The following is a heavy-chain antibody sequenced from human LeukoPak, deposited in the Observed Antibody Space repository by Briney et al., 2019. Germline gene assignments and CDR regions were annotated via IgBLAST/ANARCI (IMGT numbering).Heavy chain of an antibody. Sequence: GGSLRLSCAVSGINFRGYWMAWVRQAPGKGLEWVANMKHVGSEKYYVDSVKGRFTISRDNAKNSLYLEMNSLRVEDTAVYYCARDLGHSGYDLYDYWGQGTLVTVSS. CDR2: MKHVGSEK. CDR3: ARDLGHSGYDLYDY. J-gene: IGHJ4*02. CDR1: GINFRGYW. D-gene: IGHD5-12*01. V-gene: IGHV3-7*01.